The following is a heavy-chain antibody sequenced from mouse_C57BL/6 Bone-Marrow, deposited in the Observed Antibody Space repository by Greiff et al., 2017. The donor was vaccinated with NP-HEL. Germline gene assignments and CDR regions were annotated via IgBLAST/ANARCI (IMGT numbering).Heavy chain of an antibody. D-gene: IGHD2-1*01. CDR1: GYSITSGYY. V-gene: IGHV3-6*01. Sequence: DVKLQESGPGLVKPSQSLSLTCSVTGYSITSGYYWNWIRQFPGNKLEWMGYISYDGSNNYNPSLKNRISITRDTSKNQFFLKLNSVTTEDTATYYCARDYGNYCAYWGQGTLVTVSA. J-gene: IGHJ3*01. CDR2: ISYDGSN. CDR3: ARDYGNYCAY.